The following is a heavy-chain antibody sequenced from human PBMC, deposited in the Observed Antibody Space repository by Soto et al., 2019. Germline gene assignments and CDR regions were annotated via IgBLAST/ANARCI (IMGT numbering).Heavy chain of an antibody. CDR2: IDPSDSQT. CDR1: LYGFACYW. Sequence: PGESLXISFTGSLYGFACYWITWGRQNPGKGLEWMGRIDPSDSQTYYSPSFRGHVTISVTKSITTVFLQWSSLRASDTAMYYCERKIYDSDKGPNLNSYFDPWGQGTPVTVSS. V-gene: IGHV5-10-1*01. J-gene: IGHJ4*02. D-gene: IGHD3-22*01. CDR3: ERKIYDSDKGPNLNSYFDP.